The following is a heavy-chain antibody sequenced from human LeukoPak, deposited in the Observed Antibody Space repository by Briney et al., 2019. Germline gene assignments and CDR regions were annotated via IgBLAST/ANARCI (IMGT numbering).Heavy chain of an antibody. CDR3: ARHIPVIWSSGYYYGMDV. J-gene: IGHJ6*02. Sequence: SETLSFTCTGSGGSISNYYWSWIRQPPGKGLEWIGYISYSGSTNYNPSLRSRVAISEDTSRNQFSLRLNSVTAADTAVYYCARHIPVIWSSGYYYGMDVWGQGTTVTVSS. CDR1: GGSISNYY. V-gene: IGHV4-59*08. CDR2: ISYSGST. D-gene: IGHD3-3*01.